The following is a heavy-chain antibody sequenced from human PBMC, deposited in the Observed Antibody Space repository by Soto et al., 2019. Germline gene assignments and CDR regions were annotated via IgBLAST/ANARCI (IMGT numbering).Heavy chain of an antibody. J-gene: IGHJ6*02. V-gene: IGHV3-7*05. CDR1: GFTFSSHW. D-gene: IGHD3-22*01. Sequence: PGGSLRLSCAASGFTFSSHWMSWVRQAPGKGLEWVANIKQDGSEKYYVDSVKGRFTISRDNAKNSLYLQMNSLRAEDTAVYYCARVLTGYYYDSSGYYGLGSYYYYYGMDVWGQGTTVTVSS. CDR3: ARVLTGYYYDSSGYYGLGSYYYYYGMDV. CDR2: IKQDGSEK.